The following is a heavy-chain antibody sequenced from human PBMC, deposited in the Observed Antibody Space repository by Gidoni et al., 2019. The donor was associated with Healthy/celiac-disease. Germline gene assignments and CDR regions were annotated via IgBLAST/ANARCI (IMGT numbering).Heavy chain of an antibody. D-gene: IGHD4-17*01. CDR1: GVTFDVYV. V-gene: IGHV3-9*01. J-gene: IGHJ6*02. Sequence: VQLVESGGGLVRPGRSLRLSCAATGVTFDVYVMHWVRRAPGQGLGWVSGLSWNSGSIGYADSVKGRFTISRDNAKNSLYLQMNSLRAEDTALYYCAKDSDYGDYYYYGMDVWGQGTTVTVSS. CDR2: LSWNSGSI. CDR3: AKDSDYGDYYYYGMDV.